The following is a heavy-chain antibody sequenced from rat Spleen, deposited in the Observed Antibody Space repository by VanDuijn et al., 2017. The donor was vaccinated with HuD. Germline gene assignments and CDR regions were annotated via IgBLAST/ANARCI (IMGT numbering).Heavy chain of an antibody. Sequence: QVQLKESGPGLVQPSQTLSLTCTVSGFSLSNYGVIWVRQPPGKGLEWMGVIWGNGSPNYNSALKSRLSISRDTSKSQVYLKMNSLQTEDTATYYCARADIGAIYTDGIWGQGVMVTVSS. CDR1: GFSLSNYG. J-gene: IGHJ2*01. V-gene: IGHV2-13*01. D-gene: IGHD1-2*01. CDR2: IWGNGSP. CDR3: ARADIGAIYTDGI.